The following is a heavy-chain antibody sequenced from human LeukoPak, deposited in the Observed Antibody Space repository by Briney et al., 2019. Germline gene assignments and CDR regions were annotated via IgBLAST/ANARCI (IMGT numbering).Heavy chain of an antibody. Sequence: GESLKISCKGSGYSFTNYWIAWVRQMPGKGLEWMGIIYPGDSDTRYSPSFQGQVTISADKSINTAYLQWSSLKASDTAMYYCARRVESMSYFIDWGQGTLVTVSS. CDR1: GYSFTNYW. CDR2: IYPGDSDT. V-gene: IGHV5-51*01. J-gene: IGHJ4*02. CDR3: ARRVESMSYFID. D-gene: IGHD1-26*01.